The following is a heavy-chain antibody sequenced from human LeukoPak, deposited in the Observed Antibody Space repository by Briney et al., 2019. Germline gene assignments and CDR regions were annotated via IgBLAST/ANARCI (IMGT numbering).Heavy chain of an antibody. J-gene: IGHJ4*02. CDR3: ARDEWAGSGGGNDVDY. Sequence: ASVKVSCKASGGTFSSYAISWVRQAPGQGLEWMGGIIPIFGTANYAQKFQGRVTITADESTSTAYMELSSLRSEDTAVYYCARDEWAGSGGGNDVDYWGQGTLVTVSS. CDR1: GGTFSSYA. CDR2: IIPIFGTA. D-gene: IGHD4-23*01. V-gene: IGHV1-69*13.